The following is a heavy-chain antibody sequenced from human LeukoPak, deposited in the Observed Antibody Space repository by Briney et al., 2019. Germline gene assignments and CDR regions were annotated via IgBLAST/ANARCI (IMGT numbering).Heavy chain of an antibody. CDR2: IYYSGST. CDR1: GGSISSYY. V-gene: IGHV4-59*01. CDR3: AGSGDTIAVANNFDY. Sequence: PSETLSLTCTVSGGSISSYYWSWIRQPPGKGLEWIGYIYYSGSTNYNPSLKSRVTISVDTSKNQFSLKLSSVTAADTAVYYCAGSGDTIAVANNFDYWGQGTLVTVSS. D-gene: IGHD6-19*01. J-gene: IGHJ4*02.